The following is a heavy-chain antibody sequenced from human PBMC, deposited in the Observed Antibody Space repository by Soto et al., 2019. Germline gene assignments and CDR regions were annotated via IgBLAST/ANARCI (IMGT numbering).Heavy chain of an antibody. V-gene: IGHV1-69*06. CDR1: GGTFSSSA. CDR2: IIPIFGTA. D-gene: IGHD6-6*01. CDR3: ATEAARPIYYYYGMDV. J-gene: IGHJ6*02. Sequence: AVKVYFKASGGTFSSSAITWVGHAPGQGLEWMGGIIPIFGTANYAQKFQGRVTITADKSTSTAYMELSSLRSEDTAVYYCATEAARPIYYYYGMDVWGQGTTVTVSS.